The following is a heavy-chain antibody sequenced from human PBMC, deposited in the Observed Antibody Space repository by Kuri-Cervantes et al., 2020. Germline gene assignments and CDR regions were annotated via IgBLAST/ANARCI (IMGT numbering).Heavy chain of an antibody. D-gene: IGHD4-17*01. Sequence: LSLTCAASGFTFSSYGMHWVRQAPGKGLEWVAVISYDGSNKYYADSVKGRFTISRDNSKNTLYLQMNSLRAEDTAVYYCARNYGDYGMDVWGQGTTVTVSS. CDR1: GFTFSSYG. CDR2: ISYDGSNK. V-gene: IGHV3-30*03. J-gene: IGHJ6*02. CDR3: ARNYGDYGMDV.